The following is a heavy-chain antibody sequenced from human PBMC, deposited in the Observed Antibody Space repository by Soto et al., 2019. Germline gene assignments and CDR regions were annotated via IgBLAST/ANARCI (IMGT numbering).Heavy chain of an antibody. CDR3: ARGNHRWLQLWYFDL. V-gene: IGHV1-69*12. CDR1: GGTFSNYP. Sequence: QVQLVQSGAEMKKPGSSVKVSCKASGGTFSNYPISWVRQAPGQGLEWMGGIIPIFGTVNYAQKVQGRVTITADEYTSTAYMALGSLRSEDTAVYYCARGNHRWLQLWYFDLWGRGTLVTVSS. CDR2: IIPIFGTV. J-gene: IGHJ2*01. D-gene: IGHD5-12*01.